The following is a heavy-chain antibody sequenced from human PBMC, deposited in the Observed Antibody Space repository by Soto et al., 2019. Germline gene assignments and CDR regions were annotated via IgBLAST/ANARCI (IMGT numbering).Heavy chain of an antibody. CDR2: INPSGGST. CDR1: GYTFTSYY. CDR3: ARSRVPGIAAAGTTPRGNWFDP. D-gene: IGHD6-13*01. V-gene: IGHV1-46*01. Sequence: QVQLVQSGAEVKKPGASVKVSCKASGYTFTSYYMHWVRQAPGQGLEWMGIINPSGGSTSYAQKFQGRVTMTRDTSTSTVYMELSSLRSEDTAVYYCARSRVPGIAAAGTTPRGNWFDPRGQGTLVTVSS. J-gene: IGHJ5*02.